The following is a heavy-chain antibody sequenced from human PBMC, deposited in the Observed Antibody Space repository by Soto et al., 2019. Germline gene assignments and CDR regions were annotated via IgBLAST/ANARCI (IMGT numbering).Heavy chain of an antibody. CDR2: INPDSGAT. V-gene: IGHV1-2*02. CDR1: GYSFTGYD. CDR3: ARGDYGTGGYPFPYFDY. J-gene: IGHJ4*02. D-gene: IGHD2-8*02. Sequence: HEHLVQSGAEVKRPGASRKFSCKASGYSFTGYDIHWVRQAPGQGLEGMGWINPDSGATNYAQNFQGRVTLTSDTSISTASMDLTSLTSDDTAVYYCARGDYGTGGYPFPYFDYWGQGTLVIVSS.